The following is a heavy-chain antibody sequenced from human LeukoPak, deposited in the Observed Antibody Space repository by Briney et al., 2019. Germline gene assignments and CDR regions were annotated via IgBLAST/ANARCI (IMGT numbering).Heavy chain of an antibody. D-gene: IGHD3-22*01. CDR3: AKEITMIVVPTTFDY. V-gene: IGHV3-23*01. CDR2: ISGSGGST. J-gene: IGHJ4*02. CDR1: GFTSSSYA. Sequence: GGSLRLSCAASGFTSSSYAMSWVRQAPGKGLEWVSAISGSGGSTYYADSVKGRFTISRDNSKNTLYLQMNSLRAEDTAVYYCAKEITMIVVPTTFDYWGQGTLVTVSS.